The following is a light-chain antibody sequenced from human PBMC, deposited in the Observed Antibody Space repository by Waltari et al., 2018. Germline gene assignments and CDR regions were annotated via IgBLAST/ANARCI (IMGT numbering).Light chain of an antibody. CDR3: QQRYSWPLT. Sequence: EIVLTQSPATLSLSPGERAPLSCRASQSIAGNLAWYQQKPGQAPRLLIYDASNRATDIPARFSGSGSGTDFTLTISSLEPEDFAIYYCQQRYSWPLTFGGGTKVEIK. CDR2: DAS. CDR1: QSIAGN. J-gene: IGKJ4*01. V-gene: IGKV3-11*01.